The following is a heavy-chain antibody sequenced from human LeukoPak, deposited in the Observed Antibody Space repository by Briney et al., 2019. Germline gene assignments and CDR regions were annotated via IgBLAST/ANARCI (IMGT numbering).Heavy chain of an antibody. CDR1: GFTFSSYG. J-gene: IGHJ4*02. CDR3: AKDADISVELVVITSFDS. CDR2: ISGSGGST. Sequence: GGSLRLPCAASGFTFSSYGMSWVRQAPGKGLEWVSAISGSGGSTYYADSVKGRFTISRDNSKNTLYLQMNSLRAEDTALYYCAKDADISVELVVITSFDSWGQGTLVTVSS. V-gene: IGHV3-23*01. D-gene: IGHD3-22*01.